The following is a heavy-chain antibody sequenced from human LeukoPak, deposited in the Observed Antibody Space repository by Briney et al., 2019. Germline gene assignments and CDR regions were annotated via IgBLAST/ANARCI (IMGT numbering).Heavy chain of an antibody. Sequence: QTGGSLRLSCAASGFTFDDYAMHWVRQAPGKGLEWVSGISWNSGSIGYADSVKGRFTISRDNAKNSLYLQMNSLRAEDTALYYCAKDRGEDSSPHFDYWGQGTLVTVSS. CDR2: ISWNSGSI. CDR1: GFTFDDYA. V-gene: IGHV3-9*01. CDR3: AKDRGEDSSPHFDY. J-gene: IGHJ4*02. D-gene: IGHD3-22*01.